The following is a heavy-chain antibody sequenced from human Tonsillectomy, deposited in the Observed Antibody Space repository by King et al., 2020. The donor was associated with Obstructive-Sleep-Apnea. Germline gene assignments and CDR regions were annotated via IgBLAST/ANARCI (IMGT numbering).Heavy chain of an antibody. CDR2: ISSSGGET. J-gene: IGHJ4*02. Sequence: VQLVESGGGLVKPGGSLRLSCAASGFTFRNYVMSWVRQAPGKGLEWVSSISSSGGETYYAESVRGRFTVSRDNSKNTSYVQMNSLRAEDTAVYYCAKEISIRNWGQGTLVTVSS. D-gene: IGHD2/OR15-2a*01. V-gene: IGHV3-23*04. CDR3: AKEISIRN. CDR1: GFTFRNYV.